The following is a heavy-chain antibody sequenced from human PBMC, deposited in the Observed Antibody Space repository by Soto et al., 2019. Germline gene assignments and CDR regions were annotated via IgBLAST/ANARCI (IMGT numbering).Heavy chain of an antibody. Sequence: PSETLSLTCTVSGASISNAYLSGIRQGAGKRLEWIGRIHSSGTFNYNPSLKSRVSISRDTSKNRISLKLRSVTAADTAVYYCARDNIVSKGYGMDVWGQGTTVTVSS. D-gene: IGHD5-12*01. J-gene: IGHJ6*02. V-gene: IGHV4-4*07. CDR3: ARDNIVSKGYGMDV. CDR1: GASISNAY. CDR2: IHSSGTF.